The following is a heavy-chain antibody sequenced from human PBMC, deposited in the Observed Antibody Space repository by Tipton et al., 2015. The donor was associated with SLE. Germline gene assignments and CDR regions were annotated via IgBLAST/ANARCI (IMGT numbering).Heavy chain of an antibody. Sequence: TLSLTCTVSGGSISSSSYHWGWIRQPPGKGLEWIGSIYYSGSTYYNPSLKSRVTISVDTSKNQFSLKLSSVTAADTAVYYCARHGGTGRNWFDPWGQGTLVTVSS. J-gene: IGHJ5*02. CDR3: ARHGGTGRNWFDP. V-gene: IGHV4-39*01. CDR2: IYYSGST. CDR1: GGSISSSSYH. D-gene: IGHD3-16*01.